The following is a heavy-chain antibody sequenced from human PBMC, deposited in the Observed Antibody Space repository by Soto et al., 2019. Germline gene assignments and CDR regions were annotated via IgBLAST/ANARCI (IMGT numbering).Heavy chain of an antibody. CDR3: ARSPQYSSGWNGGFDY. J-gene: IGHJ4*02. CDR1: GGFISNYY. CDR2: IFYGGHT. D-gene: IGHD6-19*01. Sequence: SETLSLTCTVSGGFISNYYWNWIRQSPGKGLEWIGYIFYGGHTNYNPSLRGRATISVDTSKNQFSLKLSSVTAADTAVYYCARSPQYSSGWNGGFDYWGQGTLVTVSS. V-gene: IGHV4-59*01.